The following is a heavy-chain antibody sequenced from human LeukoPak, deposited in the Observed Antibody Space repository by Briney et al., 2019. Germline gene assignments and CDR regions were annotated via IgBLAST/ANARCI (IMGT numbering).Heavy chain of an antibody. V-gene: IGHV3-30*04. J-gene: IGHJ4*02. CDR3: ARDEEMAT. CDR2: ISYDGSNK. D-gene: IGHD5-24*01. CDR1: GFTFSSYA. Sequence: GRSLRLSCAASGFTFSSYAMHWVRQAPGKGLEWVAVISYDGSNKYYADSVKGRFTISRDNSKNTLYLQMNSLRAEDTAVYYCARDEEMATWGQGTLVTVSS.